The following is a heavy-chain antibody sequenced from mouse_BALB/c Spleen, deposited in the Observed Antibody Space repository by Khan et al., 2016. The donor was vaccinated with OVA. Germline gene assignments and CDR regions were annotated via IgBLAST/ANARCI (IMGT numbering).Heavy chain of an antibody. CDR3: TRRGLYGLFAF. Sequence: VQLQQSGAELAKPGASVKMSCTASGYTFTTYWIHWIKQRPGQGLEWIGYINPSTGYTEYNQKFKDKATLTTDESASAAYLQLSSRTSEDSAVYDCTRRGLYGLFAFWGQGTLVTVSA. J-gene: IGHJ3*01. V-gene: IGHV1-7*01. CDR1: GYTFTTYW. CDR2: INPSTGYT. D-gene: IGHD1-1*02.